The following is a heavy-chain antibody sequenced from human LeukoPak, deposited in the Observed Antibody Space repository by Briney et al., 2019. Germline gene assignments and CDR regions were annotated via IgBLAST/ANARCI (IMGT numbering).Heavy chain of an antibody. Sequence: SETLSLTCTVSGGSISSYYWSWIRQPPGKGLEWIGYIYYSGSTNYNPSLKSRVTISVDTSKNQFSLKLSSVTAADTAVYYCARYPIAAAGRGAKHYDYWGQGTLVTVSS. D-gene: IGHD6-13*01. CDR3: ARYPIAAAGRGAKHYDY. CDR1: GGSISSYY. V-gene: IGHV4-59*12. J-gene: IGHJ4*02. CDR2: IYYSGST.